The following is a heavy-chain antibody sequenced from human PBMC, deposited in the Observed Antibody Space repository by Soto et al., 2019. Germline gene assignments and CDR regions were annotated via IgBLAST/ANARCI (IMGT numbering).Heavy chain of an antibody. D-gene: IGHD4-4*01. CDR1: GFTFSTYA. V-gene: IGHV3-23*01. Sequence: GGSLRLSCAASGFTFSTYAMTWVRQAPGKGLESVSGISNNGSRTYYADSVKGRFTVSRDNAKSTLYLQMNSLRAEDTAVYYCARDASNSVDSWGQGTLVTVSS. J-gene: IGHJ4*02. CDR3: ARDASNSVDS. CDR2: ISNNGSRT.